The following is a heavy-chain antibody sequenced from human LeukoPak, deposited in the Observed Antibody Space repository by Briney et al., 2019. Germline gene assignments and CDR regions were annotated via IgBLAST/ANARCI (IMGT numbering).Heavy chain of an antibody. CDR3: ARHNGDYRY. CDR1: GGSISSSSYY. Sequence: PSETLSLTCTVSGGSISSSSYYWGWIRQPPGKGLEWIGSIYYSGSTYYNTSLKSRVTISVDTSKNQFSLKLSSVTAADTAVYYCARHNGDYRYWGQGTLVTVSS. CDR2: IYYSGST. V-gene: IGHV4-39*01. D-gene: IGHD4-17*01. J-gene: IGHJ4*02.